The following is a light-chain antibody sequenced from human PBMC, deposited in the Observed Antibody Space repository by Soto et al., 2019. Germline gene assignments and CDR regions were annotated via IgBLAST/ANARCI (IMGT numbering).Light chain of an antibody. CDR3: QQNGSLPIT. V-gene: IGKV3-20*01. CDR1: QSLSGGY. Sequence: EIALTQSPGILSLSPGERATLSCRASQSLSGGYLAWFQQKPGQTPRLLIYSASNRATGIPDRFSGSGSGTDFTLTISRLEPEDFVVYYCQQNGSLPITFGQGTLLEIK. CDR2: SAS. J-gene: IGKJ5*01.